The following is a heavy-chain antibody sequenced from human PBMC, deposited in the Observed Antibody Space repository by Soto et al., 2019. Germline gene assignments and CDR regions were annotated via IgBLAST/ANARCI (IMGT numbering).Heavy chain of an antibody. V-gene: IGHV1-18*01. Sequence: AASVKVSCKASGYTFTSYGISWVRQAPGQGLEWMGWISAYNGNTNYAQKLQGRVTMTTDTSTSTAYMELRSLRSDDTAVYYCARDRGAAAVAPFDYWGQGTLVTVSS. CDR2: ISAYNGNT. J-gene: IGHJ4*02. CDR1: GYTFTSYG. D-gene: IGHD6-13*01. CDR3: ARDRGAAAVAPFDY.